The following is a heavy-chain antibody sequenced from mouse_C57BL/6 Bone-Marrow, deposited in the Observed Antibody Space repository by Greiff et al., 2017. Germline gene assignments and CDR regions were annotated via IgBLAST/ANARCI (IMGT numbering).Heavy chain of an antibody. D-gene: IGHD2-2*01. CDR2: ISSGGSYT. CDR1: GFTFSSYG. CDR3: ARPLYYGYVLFAY. V-gene: IGHV5-6*01. J-gene: IGHJ3*01. Sequence: EVKLVESGGDLVKPGGSLKLSCAASGFTFSSYGMSWVRQTPDKRLEWVATISSGGSYTYYPDSVKGRFTISRDNAKNTLYLQMSSLKSEDTAMYDCARPLYYGYVLFAYWGQGTLVTVSA.